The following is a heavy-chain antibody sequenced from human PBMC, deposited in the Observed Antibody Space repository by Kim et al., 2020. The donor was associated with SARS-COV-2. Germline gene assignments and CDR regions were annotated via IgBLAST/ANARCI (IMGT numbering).Heavy chain of an antibody. Sequence: ASVKVSCKASGYTFTSYAMNWVRQAPGHGLEWMGWINTNTGNPTYAQGFTGRFVFSLDTSVSTAYLQISSLKAEDTAVYYCARDGELIWFGDTGGDFDYWGQGTLVTVSS. V-gene: IGHV7-4-1*02. CDR2: INTNTGNP. D-gene: IGHD3-10*01. J-gene: IGHJ4*02. CDR3: ARDGELIWFGDTGGDFDY. CDR1: GYTFTSYA.